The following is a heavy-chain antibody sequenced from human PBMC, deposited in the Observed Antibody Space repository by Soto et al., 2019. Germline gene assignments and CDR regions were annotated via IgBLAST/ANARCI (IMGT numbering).Heavy chain of an antibody. Sequence: ESGGGLVQPGGSLRLSCAASGFTVSSNYMSWIRQAPGKGPEWVSAIYSGGSTFYADSVKGRFTISRDTSKNTLYLQMDSLRAEDTAVYYCARDRDSSSWFGYWGQGTLVTVSS. CDR3: ARDRDSSSWFGY. D-gene: IGHD6-13*01. J-gene: IGHJ4*02. CDR1: GFTVSSNY. V-gene: IGHV3-66*01. CDR2: IYSGGST.